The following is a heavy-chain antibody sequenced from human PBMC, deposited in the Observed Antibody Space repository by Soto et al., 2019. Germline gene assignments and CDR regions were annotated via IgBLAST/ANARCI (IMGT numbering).Heavy chain of an antibody. D-gene: IGHD1-1*01. J-gene: IGHJ4*02. Sequence: EVQLVESGGGLVQPGGSLRLSCAASGFTVSNNYMRWVRQAPGKGLEWVSLIYSGGATYYADSVKGRFTISRDNSKNTLYLQMTGLRAEDTAVYYCARDGTYNWVGGQGIWSPSPQ. V-gene: IGHV3-66*01. CDR1: GFTVSNNY. CDR3: ARDGTYNWV. CDR2: IYSGGAT.